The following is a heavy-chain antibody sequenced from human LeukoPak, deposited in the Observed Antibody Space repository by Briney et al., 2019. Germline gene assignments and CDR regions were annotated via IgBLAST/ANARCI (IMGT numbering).Heavy chain of an antibody. CDR1: GGSISSSSYY. CDR2: IYYSGST. V-gene: IGHV4-39*07. J-gene: IGHJ5*02. Sequence: PSETLSLTCTVSGGSISSSSYYWGWIRQPPGKGLEWIGSIYYSGSTYYNPSLKSRVTISVDTSKNQFSLKLSSVTAADTAVYYCARDISGSYLPGWFDPWGQGTLVTVSS. CDR3: ARDISGSYLPGWFDP. D-gene: IGHD1-26*01.